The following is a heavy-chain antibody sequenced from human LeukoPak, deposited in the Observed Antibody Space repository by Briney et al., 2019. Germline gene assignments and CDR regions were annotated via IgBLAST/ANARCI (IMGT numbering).Heavy chain of an antibody. J-gene: IGHJ4*02. CDR1: GDSIKSGDNY. Sequence: PSQTLSLTCTVPGDSIKSGDNYWSWVRQSPGKGLEWIGYIYYRGSTSYNPSLKSRITLSVDTSKNQFSLTLSSVTAADTAVYYCARGSYYYDSTGHYFDYWGQGTLVSVSS. CDR3: ARGSYYYDSTGHYFDY. CDR2: IYYRGST. V-gene: IGHV4-30-4*01. D-gene: IGHD3-22*01.